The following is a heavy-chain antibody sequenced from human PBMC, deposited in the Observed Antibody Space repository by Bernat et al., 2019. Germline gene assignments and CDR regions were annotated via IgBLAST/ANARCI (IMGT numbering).Heavy chain of an antibody. D-gene: IGHD6-6*01. CDR2: ISAYNGNT. V-gene: IGHV1-18*04. J-gene: IGHJ6*02. Sequence: QVQLVQSGAEVKKPGASVKVSCKASGYTFTSYGISWVRQAPGQGLEWMGWISAYNGNTNYAQKLQGRVPMTTDTATSTAYMELRSMRSDDTAVYYCARVGVAARYYYYYGMDVWGQGTTVTVSS. CDR3: ARVGVAARYYYYYGMDV. CDR1: GYTFTSYG.